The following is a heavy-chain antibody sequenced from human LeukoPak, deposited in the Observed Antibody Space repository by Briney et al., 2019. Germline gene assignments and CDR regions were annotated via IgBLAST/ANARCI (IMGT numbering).Heavy chain of an antibody. D-gene: IGHD6-13*01. V-gene: IGHV4-34*01. CDR1: GGSFSGYY. CDR2: INHSGST. CDR3: ARAFFGAAAGTPFDY. Sequence: SETLSLTCAVYGGSFSGYYWSWIRQPPGKGLEWIGEINHSGSTNYNPSLKSRVTISVDTSKNQFSLKLSSVTAADTAVYYCARAFFGAAAGTPFDYWGQGTLGIVSS. J-gene: IGHJ4*02.